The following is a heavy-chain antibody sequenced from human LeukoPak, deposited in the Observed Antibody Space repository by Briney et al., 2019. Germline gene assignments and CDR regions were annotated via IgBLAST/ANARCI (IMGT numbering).Heavy chain of an antibody. V-gene: IGHV5-51*01. CDR1: GYSFTNYW. Sequence: GESLKISCKGSGYSFTNYWIGWVRQMPGKGPEWMGIVYPGDSDTRYSPSFQGQVTISADKSISTAYLQWSSLKASDTAMYYCARHKGTRDISGGDYYFYFGMDVWGQGTTVTVSS. J-gene: IGHJ6*02. D-gene: IGHD1-1*01. CDR3: ARHKGTRDISGGDYYFYFGMDV. CDR2: VYPGDSDT.